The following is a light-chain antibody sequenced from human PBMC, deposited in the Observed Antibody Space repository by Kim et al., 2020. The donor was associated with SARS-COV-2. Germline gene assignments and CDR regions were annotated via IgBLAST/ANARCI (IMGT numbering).Light chain of an antibody. CDR1: QSVSSGY. CDR2: GAS. V-gene: IGKV3-20*01. J-gene: IGKJ2*03. CDR3: QQYGSSPPYS. Sequence: QGERATHTCRASQSVSSGYLAWYQQKPGQAPRLLMYGASSRATGIPDRFSGSGSGTDFTLTISRLEPEDFAVYYCQQYGSSPPYSFGQGTKLEI.